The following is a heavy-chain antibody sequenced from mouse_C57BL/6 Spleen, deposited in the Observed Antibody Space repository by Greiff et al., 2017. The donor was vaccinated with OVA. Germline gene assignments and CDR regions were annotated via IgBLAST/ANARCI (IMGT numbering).Heavy chain of an antibody. Sequence: DVMLVESGGGLVQPGGSLSLSCAASGFTFTDYYMSWVRQPPGKALEWLGFIRNKANGYTTEYSASVKGRFTISRDNSQSILYLQMNALRAEDSATYYCARYYDGYYDAMDYWGQGTSVTVSS. CDR3: ARYYDGYYDAMDY. CDR1: GFTFTDYY. V-gene: IGHV7-3*01. D-gene: IGHD2-3*01. CDR2: IRNKANGYTT. J-gene: IGHJ4*01.